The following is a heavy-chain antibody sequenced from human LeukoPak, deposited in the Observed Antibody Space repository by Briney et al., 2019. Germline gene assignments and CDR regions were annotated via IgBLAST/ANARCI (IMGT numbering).Heavy chain of an antibody. V-gene: IGHV4-59*11. J-gene: IGHJ4*02. Sequence: PSETLSLTCTVSNDSISPLYWGWIRQPPGKGLEFIGYIFYSGTTNFNPSLKSRVTLSVDTSKNQFSLRLNSVTAADTAVYHCARGGSAAKYYFDSWGQGTLVTVSS. D-gene: IGHD6-13*01. CDR3: ARGGSAAKYYFDS. CDR2: IFYSGTT. CDR1: NDSISPLY.